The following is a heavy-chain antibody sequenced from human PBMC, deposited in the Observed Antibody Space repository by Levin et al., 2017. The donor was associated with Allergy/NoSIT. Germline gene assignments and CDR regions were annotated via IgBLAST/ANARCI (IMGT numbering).Heavy chain of an antibody. V-gene: IGHV3-33*01. CDR2: IWNDGTNK. D-gene: IGHD1-1*01. CDR3: ARAGYNDYRVPYYAMDL. CDR1: GFTFRIYG. J-gene: IGHJ6*02. Sequence: PGGSLRLSCAASGFTFRIYGMHWVRQAPGKGLTWVAFIWNDGTNKYYADSVEGRFTISRDNSRNTVSLQMNSLGAEDAGVYYCARAGYNDYRVPYYAMDLWGQGATVTVTS.